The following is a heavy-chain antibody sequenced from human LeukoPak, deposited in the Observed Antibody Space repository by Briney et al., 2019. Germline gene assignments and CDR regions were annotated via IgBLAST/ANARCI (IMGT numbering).Heavy chain of an antibody. V-gene: IGHV3-53*04. Sequence: GGSLRLSCAASGVTVSSNYMSWVRQAPGKGLEWVSVIYSGGSTYYAHSVKGRFTISRHNSKNTLYLQMNSLTAEDTAVYYCARAAVAGVIWGQGTLVTVSS. D-gene: IGHD6-19*01. CDR2: IYSGGST. J-gene: IGHJ4*02. CDR3: ARAAVAGVI. CDR1: GVTVSSNY.